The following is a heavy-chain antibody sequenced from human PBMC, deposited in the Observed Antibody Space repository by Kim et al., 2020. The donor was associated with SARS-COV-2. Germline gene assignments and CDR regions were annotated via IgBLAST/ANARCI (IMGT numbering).Heavy chain of an antibody. CDR3: ARAITMVRGVIITPFLGVFDP. CDR1: GYTFTSYY. Sequence: ASVKVSCKASGYTFTSYYMHWVRQAPGQGLEWMGIINPSGGSTSYAQKFQGRVTMTRDTSTSTVYMELSSLRSEDTAVYYCARAITMVRGVIITPFLGVFDPWGQGTLVTVSS. D-gene: IGHD3-10*01. CDR2: INPSGGST. V-gene: IGHV1-46*01. J-gene: IGHJ5*02.